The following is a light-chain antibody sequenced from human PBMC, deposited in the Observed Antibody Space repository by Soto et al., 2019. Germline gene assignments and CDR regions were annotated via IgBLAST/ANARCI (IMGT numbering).Light chain of an antibody. CDR2: DAS. CDR1: QSIRNY. V-gene: IGKV3-11*01. J-gene: IGKJ4*01. Sequence: EVVLTQSPATLSLSPGERATLSCRASQSIRNYLAWYQQKPGQSPRLLIYDASNRATGIPARFSGSGSGTDFILTISSLEPEDSGVYYCQQRNDWVTFGGGTKVEIK. CDR3: QQRNDWVT.